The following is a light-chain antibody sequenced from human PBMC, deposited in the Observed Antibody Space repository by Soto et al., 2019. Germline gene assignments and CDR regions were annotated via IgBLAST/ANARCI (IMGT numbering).Light chain of an antibody. CDR1: QSVLYSSNNKNY. CDR3: KQYYSTPST. V-gene: IGKV4-1*01. CDR2: WAS. Sequence: DIVMTQSPDSLAVSLGERATINCKSSQSVLYSSNNKNYLAWYQQKPGQPPKLLIYWASTRESGVPDRFSGSGSGTDFTLTISSLQAEDVAVYDCKQYYSTPSTFGPGTKVDIK. J-gene: IGKJ3*01.